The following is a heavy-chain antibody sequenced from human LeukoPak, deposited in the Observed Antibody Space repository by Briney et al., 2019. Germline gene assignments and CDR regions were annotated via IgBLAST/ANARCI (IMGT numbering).Heavy chain of an antibody. CDR3: ARQGFKWLTSLWFDP. Sequence: GESLKISCKGSGYSFTSYWIGWVRQMPGKGLEWMGIIYPGDSDTRYSPSFQGQVTISADKSISNAYLQWSSLKASDTAMYYCARQGFKWLTSLWFDPWGQGTLVTVSS. J-gene: IGHJ5*02. CDR1: GYSFTSYW. V-gene: IGHV5-51*01. CDR2: IYPGDSDT. D-gene: IGHD3-22*01.